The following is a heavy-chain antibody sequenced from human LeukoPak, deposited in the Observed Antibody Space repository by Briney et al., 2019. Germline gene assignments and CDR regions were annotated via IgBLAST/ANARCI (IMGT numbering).Heavy chain of an antibody. V-gene: IGHV3-23*01. CDR1: GFTFSSYA. CDR2: NSGSGGST. D-gene: IGHD6-13*01. J-gene: IGHJ5*02. CDR3: AKDPNELAAAPNWFDP. Sequence: GGSLRLSCAASGFTFSSYAMSWVRQAPGKGLEWVSANSGSGGSTYYADSVKGRFTVSRDNSKNTRYLQMNSLRAEDTAVYYCAKDPNELAAAPNWFDPWGQGTLVTVSS.